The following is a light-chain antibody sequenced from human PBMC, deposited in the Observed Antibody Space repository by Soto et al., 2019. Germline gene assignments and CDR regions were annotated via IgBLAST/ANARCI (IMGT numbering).Light chain of an antibody. CDR1: QSVSSSY. CDR3: QQYGSSAWT. Sequence: EIVLTQSPGTLSLSPGERATLSCRASQSVSSSYLAWYQQKPGQAPRLLISGASSMANGIPHRFSGSGSGTDLTLTISRLATDDFAVYYWQQYGSSAWTFGQGAKVVIK. V-gene: IGKV3-20*01. J-gene: IGKJ1*01. CDR2: GAS.